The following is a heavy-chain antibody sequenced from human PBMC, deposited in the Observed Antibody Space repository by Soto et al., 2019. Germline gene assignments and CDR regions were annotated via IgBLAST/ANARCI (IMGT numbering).Heavy chain of an antibody. V-gene: IGHV1-18*01. D-gene: IGHD6-13*01. J-gene: IGHJ5*02. CDR1: GYTFTSYG. CDR2: ISAYNGNT. CDR3: ARDAVALRIAAPCGWFDP. Sequence: QVQLVQSGAEVKKPGASVKVSCKASGYTFTSYGISWVRQAPGQGLEWMGWISAYNGNTNYAQKLPGRVTMTTDTSTSTAYMELRSLRSDDTAVYYCARDAVALRIAAPCGWFDPWGQGTLVTVSS.